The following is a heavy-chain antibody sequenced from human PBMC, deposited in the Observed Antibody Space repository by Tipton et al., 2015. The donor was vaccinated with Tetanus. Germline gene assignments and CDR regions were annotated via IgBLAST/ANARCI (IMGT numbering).Heavy chain of an antibody. CDR2: ISVRGSHT. V-gene: IGHV3-23*01. CDR1: GFTFSNYA. J-gene: IGHJ5*02. CDR3: ARDQGGGRVARLNWFGP. D-gene: IGHD3-16*01. Sequence: SLRLSCAASGFTFSNYAMAWVRQAPGKGLEWVSGISVRGSHTYYADPVKGRFSISRDNSKNTVYLQMNSLRDEDTAVYYCARDQGGGRVARLNWFGPWGQGTLVTVSS.